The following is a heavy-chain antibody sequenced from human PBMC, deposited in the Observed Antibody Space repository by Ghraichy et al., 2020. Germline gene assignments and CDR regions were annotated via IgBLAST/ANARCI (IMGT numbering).Heavy chain of an antibody. CDR2: INHSGST. CDR3: VDEFWSGSR. CDR1: GGSFSGYY. D-gene: IGHD3-3*01. J-gene: IGHJ4*02. Sequence: SETLSLTCAVYGGSFSGYYWTWIRQPPGKGLEWIGEINHSGSTKYNPSLNSRVTISVDRSKNQFSLNVSSVTAVDTAVYYCVDEFWSGSRWGQGTLVTVSS. V-gene: IGHV4-34*01.